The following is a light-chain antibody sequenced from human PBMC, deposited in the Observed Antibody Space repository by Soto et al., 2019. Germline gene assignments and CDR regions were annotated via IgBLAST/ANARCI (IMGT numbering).Light chain of an antibody. CDR1: QGIINY. CDR2: GAS. V-gene: IGKV1-9*01. CDR3: QQLFIYPPT. J-gene: IGKJ3*01. Sequence: IQLTQSPSSLSASVGDRVTITCRASQGIINYLAWYQQKPGKAPKLLIYGASTLQSGVPSRFGGSGSGTDFTLTVSSLQSEDFANYYCQQLFIYPPTFGPRTKVDIK.